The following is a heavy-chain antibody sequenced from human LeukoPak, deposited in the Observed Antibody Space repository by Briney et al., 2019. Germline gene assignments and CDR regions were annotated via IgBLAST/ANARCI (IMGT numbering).Heavy chain of an antibody. D-gene: IGHD6-13*01. J-gene: IGHJ5*02. V-gene: IGHV1-46*01. CDR2: INPSGGST. CDR1: GYTFTTFH. Sequence: ASVKASCKASGYTFTTFHINWVRQAPGQGLEWMGIINPSGGSTSYAQKFQGRVTMTRDTSTSTVYMELSSLRSEDTAVYYCAGTAIAAAGNWFDPWGQGTLVTASS. CDR3: AGTAIAAAGNWFDP.